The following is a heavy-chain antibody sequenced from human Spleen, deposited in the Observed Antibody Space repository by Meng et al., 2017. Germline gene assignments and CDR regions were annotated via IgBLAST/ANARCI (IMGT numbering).Heavy chain of an antibody. CDR2: INHSGST. J-gene: IGHJ4*02. Sequence: QGQLQQGGAGLLKPSATLSPTCVVSGGSFIDYYWSWIRQSPGKGLEWIGEINHSGSTNYNPSLESRATISVDTSQNNLSLKLSSVTAADSAVYYCARGPTTMAHDFDYWGQGTLVTVSS. V-gene: IGHV4-34*01. CDR3: ARGPTTMAHDFDY. D-gene: IGHD4-11*01. CDR1: GGSFIDYY.